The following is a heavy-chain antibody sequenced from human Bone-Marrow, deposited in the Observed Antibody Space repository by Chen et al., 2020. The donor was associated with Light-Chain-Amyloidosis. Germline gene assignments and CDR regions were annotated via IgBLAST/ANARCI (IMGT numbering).Heavy chain of an antibody. J-gene: IGHJ3*01. D-gene: IGHD3-3*01. CDR2: ISTHNGNT. V-gene: IGHV1-18*01. Sequence: QVQLVQSGAEVKKPGSSVKVSCKASGGTFSSYAISWVRQAPGQGLEWMGGISTHNGNTKYSQKFQGRVTMTTDTSTSTVFMGLRSLRYDDTAVYYCARGGWLLEEAFDFWGQGTMVTVSS. CDR1: GGTFSSYA. CDR3: ARGGWLLEEAFDF.